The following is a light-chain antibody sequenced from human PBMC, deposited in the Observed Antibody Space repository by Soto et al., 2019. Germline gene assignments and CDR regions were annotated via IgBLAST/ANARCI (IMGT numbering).Light chain of an antibody. CDR2: GAS. J-gene: IGKJ3*01. CDR3: QPYGSTGAN. CDR1: QSVSSSY. Sequence: EIVLTQSPGTLSLSPGERATLSCRASQSVSSSYLAWYQQKPGQAPRLLIYGASSRATGIPDRFSGSGSGTDFTLTISRLEPDDFAVYYCQPYGSTGANFGPGTKVDIK. V-gene: IGKV3-20*01.